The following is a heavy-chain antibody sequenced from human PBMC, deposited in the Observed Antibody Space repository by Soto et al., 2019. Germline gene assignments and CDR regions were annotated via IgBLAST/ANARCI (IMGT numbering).Heavy chain of an antibody. Sequence: ASVKVSCKASGYTFTGYYMHWVRQAPGQGLEWMGWINPNSGGTNYAQKFQGWVTMTRDTSISTAYMELSRLRSDDTAVYYCARGVPQWVPESAAFDIWGQGTMVTVSS. CDR1: GYTFTGYY. V-gene: IGHV1-2*04. CDR3: ARGVPQWVPESAAFDI. CDR2: INPNSGGT. D-gene: IGHD1-26*01. J-gene: IGHJ3*02.